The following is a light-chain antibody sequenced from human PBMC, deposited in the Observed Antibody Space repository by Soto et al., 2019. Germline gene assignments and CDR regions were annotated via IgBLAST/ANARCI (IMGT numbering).Light chain of an antibody. CDR3: CSYTTTNIRQIV. J-gene: IGLJ1*01. CDR1: SSDVGGYNY. Sequence: QSVLTQPASVSGSPGQSITISCTGTSSDVGGYNYVSWYQHHPGKAPKLMIYDVSNRPSGVSNRFSGSKSGNTASLTISGLQPEDDSYYYCCSYTTTNIRQIVLVTGTKVTV. CDR2: DVS. V-gene: IGLV2-14*03.